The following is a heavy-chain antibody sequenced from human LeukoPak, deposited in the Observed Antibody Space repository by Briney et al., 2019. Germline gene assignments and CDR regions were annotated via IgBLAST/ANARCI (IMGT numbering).Heavy chain of an antibody. CDR2: IIPIFGTA. Sequence: SVKVSCKASGGTFSRYAISWVRQAPGQGLEWMGGIIPIFGTANYAQKFQSRVTITADESTSTAYMKLSSVRSEDTAVYYCATEIHRGSGIAAVRGQGTLVTVSS. V-gene: IGHV1-69*01. CDR3: ATEIHRGSGIAAV. CDR1: GGTFSRYA. J-gene: IGHJ4*02. D-gene: IGHD6-13*01.